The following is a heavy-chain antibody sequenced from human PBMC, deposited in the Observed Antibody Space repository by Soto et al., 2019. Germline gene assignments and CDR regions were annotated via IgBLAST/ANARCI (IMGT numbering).Heavy chain of an antibody. V-gene: IGHV3-33*01. Sequence: PGGSLRLSCVASGFTFGSYGMHWVRQAPGKGLEWVAVIWYDGNNKNYADSVKGRFTISRDNSKNTLYLQINSPRAEDTAVYYCAREVNTAMAPSFEYWGQGTPVTVSS. CDR2: IWYDGNNK. J-gene: IGHJ4*02. CDR3: AREVNTAMAPSFEY. CDR1: GFTFGSYG. D-gene: IGHD5-18*01.